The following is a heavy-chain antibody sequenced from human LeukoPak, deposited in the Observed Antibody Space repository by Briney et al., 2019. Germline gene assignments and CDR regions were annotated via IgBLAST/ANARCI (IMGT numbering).Heavy chain of an antibody. CDR3: ARGSSGYGMNWFDP. V-gene: IGHV3-48*04. CDR1: GFTFSSYS. CDR2: ISSSSSTI. D-gene: IGHD5-12*01. Sequence: PGGSLRLSCAASGFTFSSYSMNWVRQAPGKGLEWVSYISSSSSTIYYADSVKGRFTISRDNAKNSLYLQMNSLRAEDTAVYYCARGSSGYGMNWFDPWGQGTLVTVSS. J-gene: IGHJ5*02.